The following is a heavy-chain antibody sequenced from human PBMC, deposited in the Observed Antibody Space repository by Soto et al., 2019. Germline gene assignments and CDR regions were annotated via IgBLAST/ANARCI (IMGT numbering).Heavy chain of an antibody. Sequence: SETLSLTCAVSGDSIIGTHWWSWVRRPPGKGLEFIGETHHSRGTNYNPSLRSRVTMSLDKSKNQLSLILYSVTAADTGVYYCARYSAASGTYYFDYWGQGTRVTVS. J-gene: IGHJ4*01. V-gene: IGHV4-4*02. CDR2: THHSRGT. CDR3: ARYSAASGTYYFDY. CDR1: GDSIIGTHW. D-gene: IGHD6-13*01.